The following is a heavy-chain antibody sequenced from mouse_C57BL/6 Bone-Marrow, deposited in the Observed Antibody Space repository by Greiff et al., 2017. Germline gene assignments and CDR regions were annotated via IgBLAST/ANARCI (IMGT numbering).Heavy chain of an antibody. CDR3: ARSTTVDYFDY. CDR1: GYTFPSYW. V-gene: IGHV1-72*01. Sequence: VQLQQPGAELVKPGASVKLSCKASGYTFPSYWMHWVKQRPGRGLEWIGMIDPNGSGTKYNEKFKSKATLTVDKPSSTAYMHLSSLTSEDSAVYYCARSTTVDYFDYWGQGTTLTVYS. D-gene: IGHD1-1*01. J-gene: IGHJ2*01. CDR2: IDPNGSGT.